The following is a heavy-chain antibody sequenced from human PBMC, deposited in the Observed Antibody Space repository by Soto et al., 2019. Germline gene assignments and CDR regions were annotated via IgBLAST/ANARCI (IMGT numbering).Heavy chain of an antibody. Sequence: SETLSLTCAVYGGSFSGYYWSWIRQPPGKGLEWIGEINHSGSTNYNPSLKSRVTISVDKSKNQFSLNLASVTAADTAMYYCARVRPPSCTRPAAVLNYFVYWGKGTLVTVSS. J-gene: IGHJ4*02. CDR1: GGSFSGYY. CDR2: INHSGST. CDR3: ARVRPPSCTRPAAVLNYFVY. D-gene: IGHD2-2*01. V-gene: IGHV4-34*01.